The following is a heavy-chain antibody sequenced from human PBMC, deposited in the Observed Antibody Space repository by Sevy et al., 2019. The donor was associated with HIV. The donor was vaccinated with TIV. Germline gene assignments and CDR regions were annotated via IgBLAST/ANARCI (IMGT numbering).Heavy chain of an antibody. Sequence: GGSLRLSCVASGFSLNNYWMNWVRQAPGKGLEWVANINQDGSVKYYVDSVRGRFTISRDNARDLWVLQLSSLRVDDSAREYGVRAIAKGGSFWGQGTLVTVSS. CDR3: VRAIAKGGSF. CDR1: GFSLNNYW. J-gene: IGHJ4*02. CDR2: INQDGSVK. D-gene: IGHD6-13*01. V-gene: IGHV3-7*01.